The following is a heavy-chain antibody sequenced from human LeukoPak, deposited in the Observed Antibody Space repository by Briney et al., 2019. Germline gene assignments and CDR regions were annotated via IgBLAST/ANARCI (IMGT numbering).Heavy chain of an antibody. CDR3: ARDQFYYDSSGYSWAGMDV. CDR2: IKQDGSEK. CDR1: GFTFSSYW. D-gene: IGHD3-22*01. Sequence: GGSLRLSCAASGFTFSSYWMSWVRQAPGKGLEWVANIKQDGSEKYYVDSVKGRFTISRDNAKNSLYLQMNSLRAEDTAVYYCARDQFYYDSSGYSWAGMDVWGQGTTVTVSS. J-gene: IGHJ6*02. V-gene: IGHV3-7*01.